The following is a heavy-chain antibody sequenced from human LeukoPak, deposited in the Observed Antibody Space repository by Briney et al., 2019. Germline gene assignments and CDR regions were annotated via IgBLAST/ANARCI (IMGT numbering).Heavy chain of an antibody. CDR2: IYPGDSDT. D-gene: IGHD4-11*01. J-gene: IGHJ4*02. V-gene: IGHV5-51*01. Sequence: GESLKISCQGSGYSFTSYWIGWVRQMPGKGLEWMGIIYPGDSDTRYSPSFQGQVTISADKSISTAYLQWSSLKASDTAMYYCARHMGDYRVVYYFDYWGQGTLVTVSS. CDR3: ARHMGDYRVVYYFDY. CDR1: GYSFTSYW.